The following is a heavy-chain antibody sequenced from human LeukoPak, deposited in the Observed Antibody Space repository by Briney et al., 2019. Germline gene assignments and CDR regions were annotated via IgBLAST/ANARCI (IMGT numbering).Heavy chain of an antibody. V-gene: IGHV4-38-2*02. D-gene: IGHD5-12*01. Sequence: SETLSLTCTVSGYSISSDYYWGWIRQPPGKGLEWIASVSHSGSTNYNPSLKSRVTISVDTSKNQFSLKLSSVTAADTAVYYCARSGSGYLRYYFDYWGQGTLLTVSS. J-gene: IGHJ4*02. CDR2: VSHSGST. CDR1: GYSISSDYY. CDR3: ARSGSGYLRYYFDY.